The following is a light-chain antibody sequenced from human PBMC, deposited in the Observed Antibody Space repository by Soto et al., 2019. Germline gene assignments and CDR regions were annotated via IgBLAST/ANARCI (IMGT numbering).Light chain of an antibody. V-gene: IGLV2-8*01. CDR2: EVS. Sequence: QSALTQPPSASGSPGQSVTISCTGTSSDVGGYNYVSWYQQHPGKAPKLMIYEVSKRPSGVPDRFSGSKSGNTASLTVSGLQAEDEADYYCSSYAGSNNIYVFGTGTKVT. CDR3: SSYAGSNNIYV. J-gene: IGLJ1*01. CDR1: SSDVGGYNY.